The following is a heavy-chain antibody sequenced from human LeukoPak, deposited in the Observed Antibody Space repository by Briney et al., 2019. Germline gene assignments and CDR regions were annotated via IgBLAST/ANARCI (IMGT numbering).Heavy chain of an antibody. V-gene: IGHV4-34*01. CDR3: ARDVGARLPGY. CDR1: GGSFSGYY. Sequence: SETLSLTCAVYGGSFSGYYWTRIRQTPGKGLEWIGEINHSGHTNHNPSLKSRITISEDTSKNQFSLKLRSVTAADTAVYYCARDVGARLPGYWGQGTLVTVSS. D-gene: IGHD6-6*01. J-gene: IGHJ4*02. CDR2: INHSGHT.